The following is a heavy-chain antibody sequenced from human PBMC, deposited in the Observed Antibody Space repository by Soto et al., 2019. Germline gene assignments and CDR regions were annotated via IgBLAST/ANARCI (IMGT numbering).Heavy chain of an antibody. CDR3: VRAPSVGMISYYYYMDV. CDR1: GFTVSSNY. J-gene: IGHJ6*03. Sequence: GGSLRLSCAASGFTVSSNYMSWVRQAPGKGLEWVSVIYSGGSTYYADSVKGRFTISRDNSKNTLYLQMNSLRAEDTAVYYCVRAPSVGMISYYYYMDVWGKGTTVTVSS. D-gene: IGHD3-16*01. CDR2: IYSGGST. V-gene: IGHV3-66*01.